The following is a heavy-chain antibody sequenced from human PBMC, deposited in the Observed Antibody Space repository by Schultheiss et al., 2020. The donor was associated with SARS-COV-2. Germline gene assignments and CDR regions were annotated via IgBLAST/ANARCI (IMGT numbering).Heavy chain of an antibody. Sequence: ASVKVSCKASGYTLSGYYLHWVRQAPGQGLEWMGWINPNSGDTKYAQKFQGRVTMTRDTSIHTAYMELSRLRSDDTAIYYCGRHFGTVKKYFYFYGMDVWGQGTTITV. J-gene: IGHJ6*02. CDR1: GYTLSGYY. CDR3: GRHFGTVKKYFYFYGMDV. V-gene: IGHV1-2*02. D-gene: IGHD2/OR15-2a*01. CDR2: INPNSGDT.